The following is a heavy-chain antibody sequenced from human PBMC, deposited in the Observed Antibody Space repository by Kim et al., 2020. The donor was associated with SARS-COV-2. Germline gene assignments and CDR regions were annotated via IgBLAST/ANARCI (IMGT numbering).Heavy chain of an antibody. V-gene: IGHV4-31*03. CDR3: AGQIGFDWLTPHRYYY. J-gene: IGHJ6*01. Sequence: SETLSHTCTVSGGSISSGGFYWSWIRQHPGKGLEWIGYIYNSGSTYYNPSLKSRVSISIDTSKNQLSLELSSVTAADAAVYYCAGQIGFDWLTPHRYYY. CDR2: IYNSGST. CDR1: GGSISSGGFY. D-gene: IGHD3-9*01.